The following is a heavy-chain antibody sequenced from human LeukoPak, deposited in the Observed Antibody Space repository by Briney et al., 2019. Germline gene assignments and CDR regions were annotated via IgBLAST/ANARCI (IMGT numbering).Heavy chain of an antibody. D-gene: IGHD1-26*01. J-gene: IGHJ5*02. CDR3: ARERGYSGSYYPWFDP. CDR2: IYSGGST. CDR1: GFTVSSNY. V-gene: IGHV3-53*01. Sequence: GGSLRLSCAASGFTVSSNYMSWVRQAPGKGLEWVSVIYSGGSTYYADSVKGRFTISRDNSKNPLYLQMNSVRAEDTAVYYCARERGYSGSYYPWFDPWGQGTLVSVSS.